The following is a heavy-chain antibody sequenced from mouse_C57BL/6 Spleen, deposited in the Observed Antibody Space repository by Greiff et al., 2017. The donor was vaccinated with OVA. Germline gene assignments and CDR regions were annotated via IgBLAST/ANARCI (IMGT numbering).Heavy chain of an antibody. CDR2: IYPGGGST. D-gene: IGHD4-1*01. Sequence: QVQLQQSGAELVKPGASVKMSCKASGFTFTSYCITWVKQRPGQGLEWIGDIYPGGGSTNYTAKFTSKATLTVDTSSNTAYMQLSRLTSEDSAGYYGARVHSTGSDAMDDWGQGTTVTVSS. V-gene: IGHV1-55*01. J-gene: IGHJ4*01. CDR1: GFTFTSYC. CDR3: ARVHSTGSDAMDD.